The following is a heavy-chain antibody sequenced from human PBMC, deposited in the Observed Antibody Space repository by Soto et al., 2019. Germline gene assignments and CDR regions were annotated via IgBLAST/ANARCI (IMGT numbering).Heavy chain of an antibody. CDR1: GFTFSDVW. Sequence: GGSLRLSCAASGFTFSDVWMSWVRQAPGKGLEWVGRIQSKTDGGTTDYAAPVKGRFTISRDDSENTLYLQLNSLKTEDTAVYYCTTDRPHYYDSSGFPTPFDYWGLGTLVTV. CDR3: TTDRPHYYDSSGFPTPFDY. V-gene: IGHV3-15*01. D-gene: IGHD3-22*01. CDR2: IQSKTDGGTT. J-gene: IGHJ4*02.